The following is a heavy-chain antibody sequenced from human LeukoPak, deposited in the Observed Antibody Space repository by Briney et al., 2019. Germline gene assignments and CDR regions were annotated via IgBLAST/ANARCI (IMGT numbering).Heavy chain of an antibody. CDR1: GYSFTSYW. Sequence: GESLKISCKGSGYSFTSYWIGWVRQMPGKGLEWMGIIYPGDSDTRYSPSFQGQVTISADKSISTAYLQWSSLKASDTAMYYCARQVYDFWSGPRDDAFDIWGQGTMVTVSS. J-gene: IGHJ3*02. CDR3: ARQVYDFWSGPRDDAFDI. V-gene: IGHV5-51*01. CDR2: IYPGDSDT. D-gene: IGHD3-3*01.